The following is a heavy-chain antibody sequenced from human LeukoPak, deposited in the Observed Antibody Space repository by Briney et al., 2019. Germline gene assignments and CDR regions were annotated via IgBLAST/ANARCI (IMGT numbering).Heavy chain of an antibody. CDR1: RASFNSSDYY. Sequence: SETLSLTCSVSRASFNSSDYYWGWIRQPPGKGLEWIGCIYSTGNTFYNPSLKSRVTMSVDASRNQFSLKLSSVTAADTAVYYCARRKYGVGFDPWGQGTLVTVSS. D-gene: IGHD2-8*01. V-gene: IGHV4-39*01. CDR3: ARRKYGVGFDP. CDR2: IYSTGNT. J-gene: IGHJ5*02.